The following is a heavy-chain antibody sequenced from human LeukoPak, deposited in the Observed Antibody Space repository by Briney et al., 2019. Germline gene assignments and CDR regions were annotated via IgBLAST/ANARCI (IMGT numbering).Heavy chain of an antibody. CDR1: GYTFTSYD. J-gene: IGHJ5*02. CDR2: MNPNSGNT. Sequence: EASVKVSCKASGYTFTSYDINWVRQATGQGLEWMGWMNPNSGNTGYAQKFQGRVTMTRNTPISTAYMELSSLRSEDTAVYYCARGSIRFLEWLFSDYNWFDPRGQGTLVTVSS. CDR3: ARGSIRFLEWLFSDYNWFDP. D-gene: IGHD3-3*01. V-gene: IGHV1-8*01.